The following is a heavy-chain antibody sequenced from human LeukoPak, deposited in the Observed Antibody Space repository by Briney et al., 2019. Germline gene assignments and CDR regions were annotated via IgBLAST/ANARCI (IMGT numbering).Heavy chain of an antibody. J-gene: IGHJ4*02. V-gene: IGHV3-23*01. CDR2: ISVSGGST. CDR1: GLTFSSYA. D-gene: IGHD2-15*01. Sequence: GGSLRLSCVASGLTFSSYAMSWVRQAPGKGLEWVSTISVSGGSTYYADSVKGRFTISRDNSKNTLYLQMNSLRAEDTAVYYCAPYCSGGSRYRYWGQGTLVTVSS. CDR3: APYCSGGSRYRY.